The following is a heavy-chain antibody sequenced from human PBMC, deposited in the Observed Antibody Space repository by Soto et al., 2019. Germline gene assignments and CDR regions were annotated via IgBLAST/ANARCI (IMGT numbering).Heavy chain of an antibody. V-gene: IGHV3-7*01. CDR2: IKKDGSEK. J-gene: IGHJ4*02. Sequence: VQLVESGGTLVQPGASLRLSCAASGFTFSAYWMSWVRQAPGKGLEGVANIKKDGSEKYYVDPVKGRFIVSRDNAKDSLYLQMNGLRAEDTAVYYCARDGIGGNCNTDFWGQGDLGTVSS. D-gene: IGHD2-21*02. CDR1: GFTFSAYW. CDR3: ARDGIGGNCNTDF.